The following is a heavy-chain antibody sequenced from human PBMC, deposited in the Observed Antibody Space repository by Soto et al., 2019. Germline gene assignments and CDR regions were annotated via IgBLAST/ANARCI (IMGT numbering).Heavy chain of an antibody. CDR3: ARTRGSSDYDLDY. D-gene: IGHD5-12*01. J-gene: IGHJ4*02. V-gene: IGHV3-23*01. Sequence: EVQLLESGGGLVQPGGSLRLSCAASGFTFSSYAMTWVRQAPGKGLEWVSAISYSGVSTYYADSVKGRFTISRDSSENTLSLQMNSLRVDDTAVYYCARTRGSSDYDLDYWGQGTLVTVSS. CDR1: GFTFSSYA. CDR2: ISYSGVST.